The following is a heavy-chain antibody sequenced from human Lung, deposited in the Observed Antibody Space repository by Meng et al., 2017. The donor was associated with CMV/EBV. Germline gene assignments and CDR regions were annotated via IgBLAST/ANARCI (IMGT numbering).Heavy chain of an antibody. Sequence: VTLKQSGPVLRKPSATLSLTCAVSGGSLSSVNWGSWARQPPGKGLEWIGEIYHTGSTNYHPSLKSRVTISVDESKNQFSLRLSSVTAADTAVYYCARVGAYCGGDCYHPRWGQGTLVTVSS. CDR1: GGSLSSVNW. CDR3: ARVGAYCGGDCYHPR. V-gene: IGHV4-4*02. D-gene: IGHD2-21*02. CDR2: IYHTGST. J-gene: IGHJ4*02.